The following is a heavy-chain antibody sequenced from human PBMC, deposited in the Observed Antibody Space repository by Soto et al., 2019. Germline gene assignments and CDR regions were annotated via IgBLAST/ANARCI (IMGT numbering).Heavy chain of an antibody. CDR3: AREPLHHSYFHF. J-gene: IGHJ4*02. CDR1: GDSVSNHY. CDR2: LYNDGRT. Sequence: PSETLSLTCTLSGDSVSNHYWNWIRHPAGQGLEWLGRLYNDGRTNYNPCLKSQLTMSMEASKNQFSLKLTSVTAADSAVYFCAREPLHHSYFHFSGPGSLVTV. V-gene: IGHV4-4*07.